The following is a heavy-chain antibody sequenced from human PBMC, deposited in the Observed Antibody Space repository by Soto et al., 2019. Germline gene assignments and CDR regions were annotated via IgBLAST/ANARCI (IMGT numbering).Heavy chain of an antibody. CDR3: ATQVDSSGPFYWFDP. V-gene: IGHV4-30-2*01. Sequence: SETLSLTCAVSGGSISSGGYSWSWIRQPPGKGLEWIGYIYHSGSTYYNPSLKSRVTISVDRSKNQFSLKLSSVTAADTAVYYCATQVDSSGPFYWFDPWGQGTLVTVSS. CDR2: IYHSGST. CDR1: GGSISSGGYS. D-gene: IGHD6-19*01. J-gene: IGHJ5*02.